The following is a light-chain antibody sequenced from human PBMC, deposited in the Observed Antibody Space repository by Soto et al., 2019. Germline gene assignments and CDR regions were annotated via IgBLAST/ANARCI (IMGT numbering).Light chain of an antibody. CDR3: QQYASSPLT. J-gene: IGKJ4*01. V-gene: IGKV3-20*01. CDR2: GAS. CDR1: QSVSKNY. Sequence: EIVLTQSPGTLSLSPGERGTLSCRASQSVSKNYLAWYQQKPGQAPRLLIYGASSRATGIPDRFSGRGSGTDFSLTSSRLEAEDFAVYSCQQYASSPLTFGGGTKVEIK.